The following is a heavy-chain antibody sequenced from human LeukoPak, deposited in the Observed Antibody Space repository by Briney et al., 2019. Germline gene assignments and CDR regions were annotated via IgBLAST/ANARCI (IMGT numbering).Heavy chain of an antibody. J-gene: IGHJ4*02. CDR3: ARVVWTIAVAGTGTYDY. CDR1: GGTFSSYT. Sequence: SVKVSCKASGGTFSSYTINWVRQAPGQGLEWMGGIIPIFGTANYAQKFQGRVTITADESTSTAYMELSSQRSEDTAVYYCARVVWTIAVAGTGTYDYWGQGTLVTVSS. D-gene: IGHD6-19*01. V-gene: IGHV1-69*13. CDR2: IIPIFGTA.